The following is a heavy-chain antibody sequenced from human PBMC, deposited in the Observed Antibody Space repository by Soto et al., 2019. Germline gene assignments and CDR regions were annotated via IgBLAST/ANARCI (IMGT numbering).Heavy chain of an antibody. J-gene: IGHJ5*02. V-gene: IGHV1-18*01. D-gene: IGHD2-2*01. CDR3: ARGGCSSTSCYVRHSNGQYCFDP. CDR1: RYTFTSSG. Sequence: AGVKVARKASRYTFTSSGITGVRQAPGQGLEWMGWISAYKGNTNYAQKLQGRVTMTTDTSTSTAYMELRSLRSDDTAVYYCARGGCSSTSCYVRHSNGQYCFDPWGQGTLVTVSS. CDR2: ISAYKGNT.